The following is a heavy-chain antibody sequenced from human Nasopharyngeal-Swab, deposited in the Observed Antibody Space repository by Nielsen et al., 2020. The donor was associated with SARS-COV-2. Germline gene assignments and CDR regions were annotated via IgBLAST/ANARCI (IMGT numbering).Heavy chain of an antibody. Sequence: LTCAASGFTFSSYAMNWVRQAPGKGLEWVAVISYDGGNKYYADSVKGRFTISRDNSKNTLYLQMNSLRAEDTAVYYCARARQASYYYGMDVWGQGTTVTVSS. V-gene: IGHV3-30*04. CDR3: ARARQASYYYGMDV. D-gene: IGHD6-25*01. J-gene: IGHJ6*02. CDR1: GFTFSSYA. CDR2: ISYDGGNK.